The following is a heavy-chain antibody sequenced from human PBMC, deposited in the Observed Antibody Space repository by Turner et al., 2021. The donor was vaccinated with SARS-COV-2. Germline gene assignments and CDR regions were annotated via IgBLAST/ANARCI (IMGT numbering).Heavy chain of an antibody. V-gene: IGHV3-43*02. CDR3: AKVPPYGDYFDY. J-gene: IGHJ4*02. CDR2: ISGDGGST. D-gene: IGHD4-17*01. CDR1: GFTFDDYA. Sequence: EVQLVESGGGVVQPGWSLRLSCAASGFTFDDYAMHWVRQAPGKGLEWVSLISGDGGSTYYADSVKGRFTISRDNSKNSLYLQMNSLRAEDTAVYYCAKVPPYGDYFDYWGQGTLVTVSS.